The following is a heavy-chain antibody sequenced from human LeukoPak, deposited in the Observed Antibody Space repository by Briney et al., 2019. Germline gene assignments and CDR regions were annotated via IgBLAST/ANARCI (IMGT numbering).Heavy chain of an antibody. V-gene: IGHV3-30*03. J-gene: IGHJ4*02. CDR3: ASMSSSWSDY. Sequence: GGSLRLSCAASGFTFSSYGMHWARQAPGKGLEWVAVISYDGSNKYYADSVKGRFTISRDNSKNTLYLQMNSLRAEDTAVYYCASMSSSWSDYWGQGTLVTVSS. CDR2: ISYDGSNK. CDR1: GFTFSSYG. D-gene: IGHD6-13*01.